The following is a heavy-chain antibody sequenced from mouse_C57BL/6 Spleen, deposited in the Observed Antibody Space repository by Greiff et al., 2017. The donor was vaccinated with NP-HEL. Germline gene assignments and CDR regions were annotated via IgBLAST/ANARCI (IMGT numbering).Heavy chain of an antibody. Sequence: QVHVKQSGPELVKPGASVKISCKASGYAFSSSWMNWVKQRPGKGLEWIGRIYPGDGDTNYNGKFKGKATLTADKSSSTAYMQLSSLTSEDSAVYFCARTYYGSSSFAYWGQGTLVTVSA. CDR2: IYPGDGDT. V-gene: IGHV1-82*01. J-gene: IGHJ3*01. D-gene: IGHD1-1*01. CDR3: ARTYYGSSSFAY. CDR1: GYAFSSSW.